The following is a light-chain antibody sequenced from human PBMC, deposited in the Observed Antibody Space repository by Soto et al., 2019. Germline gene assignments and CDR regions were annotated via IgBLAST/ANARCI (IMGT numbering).Light chain of an antibody. V-gene: IGLV3-1*01. Sequence: SSELTQPPSVSVSPGQTASITCSGDKLGDKYACWYQQKPGQSPVLVMYQDKKRPSGIPERFSGSNSGNTATLTISGTQAMDEADYYCQAWDSSTLVFGGGTKVTVL. J-gene: IGLJ2*01. CDR3: QAWDSSTLV. CDR1: KLGDKY. CDR2: QDK.